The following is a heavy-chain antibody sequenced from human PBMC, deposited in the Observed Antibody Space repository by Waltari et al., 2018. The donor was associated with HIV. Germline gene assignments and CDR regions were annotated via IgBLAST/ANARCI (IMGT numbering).Heavy chain of an antibody. Sequence: QVQLVQSGAEVTKPGASVKVSCKASGYTFTSYDINWVRQATGQGLEWMGWMNPNSGNTGYAQKFQGRVTMTRNTSISTAYMELSSLRSEDTAVYYCARLGPSFQLWGNREAFDIWGQGTMVTVSS. J-gene: IGHJ3*02. V-gene: IGHV1-8*01. CDR3: ARLGPSFQLWGNREAFDI. CDR2: MNPNSGNT. CDR1: GYTFTSYD. D-gene: IGHD2-21*01.